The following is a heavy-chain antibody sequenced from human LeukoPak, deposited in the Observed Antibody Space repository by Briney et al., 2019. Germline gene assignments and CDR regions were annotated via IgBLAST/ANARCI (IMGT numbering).Heavy chain of an antibody. CDR2: IYYSGST. D-gene: IGHD3-9*01. V-gene: IGHV4-59*08. CDR1: GVSISSYY. J-gene: IGHJ6*02. Sequence: SETLSLTATGSGVSISSYYWSWLRQPPGKGLEWIGYIYYSGSTNYNPSLKSRATTSVDTTSNQFSLKLSSVTAADTAVYYCARHQYYDSLTGYYEDYYYYGMDVWGQGTTVTVSS. CDR3: ARHQYYDSLTGYYEDYYYYGMDV.